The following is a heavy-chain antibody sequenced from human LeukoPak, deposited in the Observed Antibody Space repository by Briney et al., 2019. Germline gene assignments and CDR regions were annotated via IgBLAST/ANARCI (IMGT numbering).Heavy chain of an antibody. CDR3: ARDKRALSSSWYREIDYYYGMDV. Sequence: PGGSLRLSCAASGFTFSSYAMSWVRQAPGKGLEWVSVIYSGGSTYYADSVKGRFTISRDNSKNTLYLQMNSLRAEDTAVYYCARDKRALSSSWYREIDYYYGMDVWGQGTTVTVSS. D-gene: IGHD6-13*01. CDR1: GFTFSSYA. CDR2: IYSGGST. J-gene: IGHJ6*02. V-gene: IGHV3-66*01.